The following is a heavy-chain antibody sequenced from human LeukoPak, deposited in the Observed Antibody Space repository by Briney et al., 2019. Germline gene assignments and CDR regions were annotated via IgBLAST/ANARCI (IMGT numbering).Heavy chain of an antibody. D-gene: IGHD3-3*01. Sequence: PGGSLRLSCAASGFTFSSYWMSWVRQAPGKGLEWVANIKQDGSEKYYVDSVKGRFTISRDSAKNSLYLQMNSLRAEDTAVYYCARDVLRFLEDYWGQGTLVTVSS. CDR1: GFTFSSYW. J-gene: IGHJ4*02. CDR2: IKQDGSEK. V-gene: IGHV3-7*01. CDR3: ARDVLRFLEDY.